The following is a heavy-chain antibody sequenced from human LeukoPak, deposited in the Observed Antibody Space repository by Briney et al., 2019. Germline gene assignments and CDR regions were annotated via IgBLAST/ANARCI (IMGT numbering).Heavy chain of an antibody. V-gene: IGHV4-61*02. CDR2: IYTSGST. D-gene: IGHD6-13*01. Sequence: SQTPSLTCTVSGGSISSGSYYWSWIRQPAGKGLEWIGRIYTSGSTNYNPSLKSRVTISVDTSKNQFSLKLSSVTAADTAVYYCAREVDSSREVWFDPWGQGTLVTVSS. CDR3: AREVDSSREVWFDP. J-gene: IGHJ5*02. CDR1: GGSISSGSYY.